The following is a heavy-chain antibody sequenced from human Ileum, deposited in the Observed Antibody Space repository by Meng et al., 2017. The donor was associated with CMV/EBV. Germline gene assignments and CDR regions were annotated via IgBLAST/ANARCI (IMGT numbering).Heavy chain of an antibody. CDR1: GYTFTDHN. D-gene: IGHD7-27*01. CDR2: ISLGNGQT. J-gene: IGHJ4*02. CDR3: ARDVWGFDY. Sequence: QVHLLQSGAEVKKPGASVKISCKTSGYTFTDHNIGWVRQAPGQGLEWVGWISLGNGQTVYGHKVQGRVTVTTDTSTSTAYMELRSLRSDDTAMYYCARDVWGFDYWGQGTRVTVSS. V-gene: IGHV1-18*04.